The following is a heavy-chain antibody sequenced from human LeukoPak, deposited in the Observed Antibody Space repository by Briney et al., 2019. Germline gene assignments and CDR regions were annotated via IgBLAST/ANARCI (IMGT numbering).Heavy chain of an antibody. CDR1: GFNFDDYG. V-gene: IGHV3-49*04. D-gene: IGHD3-16*01. CDR2: IRRNAHGGTT. Sequence: AGGSLRLSCAASGFNFDDYGMTWVRQAPGKGLEWVGFIRRNAHGGTTEYAASVKGRFHISRDDSNSIAYLQMNSLKTEATALYFCTRVRVWGSYLPGDDGFDVWGQETMVAVSA. CDR3: TRVRVWGSYLPGDDGFDV. J-gene: IGHJ3*01.